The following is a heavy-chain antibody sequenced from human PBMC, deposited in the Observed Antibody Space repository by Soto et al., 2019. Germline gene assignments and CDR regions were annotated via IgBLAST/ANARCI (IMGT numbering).Heavy chain of an antibody. J-gene: IGHJ4*02. CDR2: INPSSGGT. Sequence: ASVKVSCKASGYTFSGFYMHWVRQAPGQGLEWMGWINPSSGGTKSAEKFQGRVTMTRDTSISTAYMELSRLTSDDTAVYYCASAAVTGTAGLDFWGQGTQVTVSS. CDR3: ASAAVTGTAGLDF. V-gene: IGHV1-2*02. CDR1: GYTFSGFY. D-gene: IGHD6-19*01.